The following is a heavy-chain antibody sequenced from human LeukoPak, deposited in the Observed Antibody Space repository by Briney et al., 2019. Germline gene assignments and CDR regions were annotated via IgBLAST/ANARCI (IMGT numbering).Heavy chain of an antibody. CDR2: ISGSGGNT. J-gene: IGHJ4*02. V-gene: IGHV3-23*01. D-gene: IGHD2-15*01. CDR3: ARAGYCSRGICYSFDY. CDR1: GFTFSSYA. Sequence: GGSLRLSCAASGFTFSSYAMSWVRQAPGKGLEWVSVISGSGGNTYYADSVKGRFTISRDNAKNSLYLQMDSLRAEDAAVYYCARAGYCSRGICYSFDYWGQGTLVTVSS.